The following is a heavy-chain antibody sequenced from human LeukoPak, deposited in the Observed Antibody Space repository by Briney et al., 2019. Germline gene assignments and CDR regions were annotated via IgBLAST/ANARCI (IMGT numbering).Heavy chain of an antibody. J-gene: IGHJ4*02. CDR3: AKVREDRYYNSRGFYLDY. CDR2: ISYDGSDK. CDR1: GFTFSSYG. Sequence: GGSLRLSCAASGFTFSSYGMHWVRQAPGKGLEWVAAISYDGSDKYYTDSMKGRFTISRVNSENTLYLQMNSLRSEDTAIYYCAKVREDRYYNSRGFYLDYWGQGTLVTVSS. D-gene: IGHD3-22*01. V-gene: IGHV3-30*18.